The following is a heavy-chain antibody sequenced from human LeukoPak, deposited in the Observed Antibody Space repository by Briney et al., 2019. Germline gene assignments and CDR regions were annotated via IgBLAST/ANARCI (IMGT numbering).Heavy chain of an antibody. CDR2: ISWNSGSI. CDR1: GFTFDDYA. Sequence: QSGGSLRLSCAASGFTFDDYAMYWVRQAPGKGLGWVSGISWNSGSIGYADSVKGRFTISRDNAKNSLYLQMNSLRAEDTALYYCAKGLYYDILTGYSGFDYWGQGTLVTVSS. J-gene: IGHJ4*02. D-gene: IGHD3-9*01. V-gene: IGHV3-9*01. CDR3: AKGLYYDILTGYSGFDY.